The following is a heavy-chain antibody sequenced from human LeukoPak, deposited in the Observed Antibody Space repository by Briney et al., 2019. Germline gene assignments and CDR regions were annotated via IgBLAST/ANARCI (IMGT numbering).Heavy chain of an antibody. V-gene: IGHV4-61*02. J-gene: IGHJ2*01. CDR3: ARGTKSPRTTVLTSFWYFDL. D-gene: IGHD4-17*01. Sequence: SQTLSLTCTVSGGSISSDIHYWTWIRQSADEGLEWIGRVHTTGSLDYNPSLKSRVTISIDTSTNHFSLMMNSVTTTDTAVYYCARGTKSPRTTVLTSFWYFDLWGRGTLVTVFS. CDR1: GGSISSDIHY. CDR2: VHTTGSL.